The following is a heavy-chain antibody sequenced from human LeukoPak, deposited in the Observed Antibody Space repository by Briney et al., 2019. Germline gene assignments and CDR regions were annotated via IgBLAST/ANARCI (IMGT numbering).Heavy chain of an antibody. J-gene: IGHJ4*02. V-gene: IGHV3-30*02. D-gene: IGHD6-6*01. Sequence: GGSLRLSCAASGFTFSSYGMHWVRQAPGKGLEWVAFIRYDGSNKYYADSVKGRFTISRDNSKNTLYLQMNSLRAEDTAVYYCAKDRAEYSSSSCLDYWGQGTLVTVSS. CDR1: GFTFSSYG. CDR2: IRYDGSNK. CDR3: AKDRAEYSSSSCLDY.